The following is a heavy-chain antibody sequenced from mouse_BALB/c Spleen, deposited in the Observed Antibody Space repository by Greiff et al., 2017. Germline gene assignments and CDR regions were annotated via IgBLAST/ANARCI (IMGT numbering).Heavy chain of an antibody. V-gene: IGHV2-2*02. D-gene: IGHD2-4*01. CDR2: IWSGGST. Sequence: VQLQQSGPGLVQPSQSLSITCTVSGFSLTSYGVHWVRQSPGKGLEWLGVIWSGGSTDYNAAFISRLSISKDNSKSQVFFKMNSLQANDTAIYYCARKGSYDYDEGFAYWGQGTLVTVSA. CDR3: ARKGSYDYDEGFAY. J-gene: IGHJ3*01. CDR1: GFSLTSYG.